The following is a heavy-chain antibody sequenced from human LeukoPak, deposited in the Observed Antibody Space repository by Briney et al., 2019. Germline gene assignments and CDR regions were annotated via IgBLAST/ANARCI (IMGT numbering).Heavy chain of an antibody. V-gene: IGHV3-53*01. CDR2: IYSGGSI. CDR3: ARDSVGAGYSDY. D-gene: IGHD1-26*01. CDR1: GLTFSSYS. Sequence: AGGSLRLSCAASGLTFSSYSMNWVRQAPGKGLEWVSVIYSGGSIYHADSVKGRFTISRDNSKNTLYLQMDSLRAEDTAVYYCARDSVGAGYSDYWGQGTLVTVSS. J-gene: IGHJ4*02.